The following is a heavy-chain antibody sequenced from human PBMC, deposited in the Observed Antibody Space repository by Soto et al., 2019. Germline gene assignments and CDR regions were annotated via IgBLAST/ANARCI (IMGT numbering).Heavy chain of an antibody. V-gene: IGHV3-23*01. CDR3: AKDKIAAALLPGPPATYYFDY. J-gene: IGHJ4*02. CDR1: GFTFSSYA. CDR2: ISGSGGST. D-gene: IGHD6-13*01. Sequence: EVQLLESGGGLVQPGGSLRLSCAASGFTFSSYAMSWVRQAPGKGLEWVSAISGSGGSTYYADSVKGRFTISRDNSKNTLYLQMNSLRAEYTAVYYCAKDKIAAALLPGPPATYYFDYWGQGTLVTVSS.